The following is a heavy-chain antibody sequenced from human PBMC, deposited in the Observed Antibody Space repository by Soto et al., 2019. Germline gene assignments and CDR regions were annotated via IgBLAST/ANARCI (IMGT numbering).Heavy chain of an antibody. CDR1: GYTFTSYA. D-gene: IGHD3-3*01. Sequence: SGKAFFKGSGYTFTSYAMHWVRQGPGQRLEWMGWINAGNGNTKYSQKFQGRVTITRDTSASTAYMELSSLRSEDTAVYYCACSWSGYYYGMDFWGQGTTVTVSS. V-gene: IGHV1-3*01. J-gene: IGHJ6*02. CDR2: INAGNGNT. CDR3: ACSWSGYYYGMDF.